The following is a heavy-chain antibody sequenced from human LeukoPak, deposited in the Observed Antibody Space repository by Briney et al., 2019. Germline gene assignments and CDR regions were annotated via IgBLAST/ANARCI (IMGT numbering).Heavy chain of an antibody. Sequence: GGSLRLSCAASGFTFSSYAMSWVRQAPGKGLEWVSAISGSGGSTYYADSVKGRFTISRDNSKNTLYLQMNSLRAEDTAVYYCALDNLPTYYYYYMDVWGKGTTVTVSS. V-gene: IGHV3-23*01. CDR2: ISGSGGST. J-gene: IGHJ6*03. CDR1: GFTFSSYA. D-gene: IGHD1-1*01. CDR3: ALDNLPTYYYYYMDV.